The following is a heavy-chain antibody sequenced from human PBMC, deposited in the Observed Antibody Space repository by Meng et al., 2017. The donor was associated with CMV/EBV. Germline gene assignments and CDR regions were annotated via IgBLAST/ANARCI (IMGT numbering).Heavy chain of an antibody. CDR1: GFNFSNYE. CDR3: QLRGY. Sequence: GESLKISCAASGFNFSNYEMNLVRQAPGKGLEWLSYISSSGNTKYYADSVKGRFTISRDNAKNSLYLQMNSLRPEDAAVYSCQLRGYWGQGTRVTVSS. D-gene: IGHD4-17*01. V-gene: IGHV3-48*03. CDR2: ISSSGNTK. J-gene: IGHJ4*02.